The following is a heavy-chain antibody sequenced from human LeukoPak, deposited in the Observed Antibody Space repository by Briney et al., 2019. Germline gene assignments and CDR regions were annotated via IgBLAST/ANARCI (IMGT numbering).Heavy chain of an antibody. Sequence: SETLSLTCAVYGGSFSGYYWSWIRQPPGKGLEWIGEINHSGSTNYNPSLKSRVTISVDTSKNQFSLKLSSVTAADTAVYYCAGSGRYYYDSSGYPYGMDVWGQGTTVTVSS. CDR1: GGSFSGYY. J-gene: IGHJ6*02. CDR3: AGSGRYYYDSSGYPYGMDV. V-gene: IGHV4-34*01. D-gene: IGHD3-22*01. CDR2: INHSGST.